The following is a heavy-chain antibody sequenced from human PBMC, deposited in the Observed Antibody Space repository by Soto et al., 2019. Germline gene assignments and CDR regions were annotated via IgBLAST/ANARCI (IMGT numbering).Heavy chain of an antibody. Sequence: SETLSLTCAVSGGSITSGNTYSWSWVRQPPGKGLEWIGSISHTGSTSYNPSLKSRVSMSVDKSKNQFSLKLSSVTAADMAVYYCARAVTPYFGTWFDPWGQGTLVTVSS. J-gene: IGHJ5*02. V-gene: IGHV4-30-2*01. CDR3: ARAVTPYFGTWFDP. CDR1: GGSITSGNTYS. CDR2: ISHTGST. D-gene: IGHD3-10*01.